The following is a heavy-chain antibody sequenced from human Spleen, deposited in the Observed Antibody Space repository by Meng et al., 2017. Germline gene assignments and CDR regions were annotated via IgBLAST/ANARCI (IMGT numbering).Heavy chain of an antibody. CDR3: ASRDDFLTGADY. D-gene: IGHD3-9*01. V-gene: IGHV1-69*06. Sequence: QVQLVQSGAGVKKPGSSVKGSCKASGGTFSTSIINWVRQAPGQGLEWVGGIVPIFGTPDYAQKFQGRVTITADKSTSTAYMELSSLRSEDTAMYYCASRDDFLTGADYWGQGSLVTVSS. J-gene: IGHJ4*02. CDR1: GGTFSTSI. CDR2: IVPIFGTP.